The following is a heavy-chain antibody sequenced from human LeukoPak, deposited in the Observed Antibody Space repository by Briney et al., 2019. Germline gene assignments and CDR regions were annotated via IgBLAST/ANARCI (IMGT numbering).Heavy chain of an antibody. V-gene: IGHV4-59*01. J-gene: IGHJ4*02. D-gene: IGHD3-16*01. CDR3: ARGRGDGKGTSFDF. Sequence: SETLSLTCTVSGGPMNNYYWSWIRQSPGKGLEWVGYIYHTGSATYKPSLKSRVTLSLDTSKNQFSLRLNSVTAADTAVYYCARGRGDGKGTSFDFWGQGTLVTVSS. CDR1: GGPMNNYY. CDR2: IYHTGSA.